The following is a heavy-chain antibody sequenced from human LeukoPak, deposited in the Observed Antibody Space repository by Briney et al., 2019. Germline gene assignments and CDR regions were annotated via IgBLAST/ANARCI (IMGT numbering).Heavy chain of an antibody. CDR3: ARRMYYYDSSGYPFDY. Sequence: NREESLKISCKGSGYSFTSYWIGWVRQMPGKGLEWMGIIYPGDSDTRYSPSFQGQVTISADKSISTAYLQWSSLKASDTAMYYCARRMYYYDSSGYPFDYWGQGTLVTVSS. D-gene: IGHD3-22*01. J-gene: IGHJ4*02. CDR2: IYPGDSDT. V-gene: IGHV5-51*01. CDR1: GYSFTSYW.